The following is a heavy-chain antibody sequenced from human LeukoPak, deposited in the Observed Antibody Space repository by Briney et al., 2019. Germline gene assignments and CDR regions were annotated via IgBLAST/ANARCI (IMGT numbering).Heavy chain of an antibody. V-gene: IGHV4-34*01. CDR1: GGSFSGYY. CDR3: ARDHYDILTGALGDWFDP. J-gene: IGHJ5*02. CDR2: INHSGST. D-gene: IGHD3-9*01. Sequence: SETLSLTCAVYGGSFSGYYWSWIRQPPGKGLEWIGEINHSGSTNYNPSLKSRVTISVDTSKNQFSLRLSSVTAADTAVYYCARDHYDILTGALGDWFDPWGQGTLVTVSS.